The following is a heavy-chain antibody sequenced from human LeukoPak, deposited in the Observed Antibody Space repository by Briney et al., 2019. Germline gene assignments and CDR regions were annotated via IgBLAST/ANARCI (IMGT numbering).Heavy chain of an antibody. V-gene: IGHV4-39*01. Sequence: SETLSLTCTVSGGSISSSSYYWGWIRQPPGKGLEWIGSIYYSGSTYYNPPLKSRVTISVDTSKNQFSLKLSSVTAADTAVYYCARSQKVIVVVTNWFDPWGQGTLVTVSS. CDR2: IYYSGST. D-gene: IGHD2-21*02. CDR1: GGSISSSSYY. J-gene: IGHJ5*02. CDR3: ARSQKVIVVVTNWFDP.